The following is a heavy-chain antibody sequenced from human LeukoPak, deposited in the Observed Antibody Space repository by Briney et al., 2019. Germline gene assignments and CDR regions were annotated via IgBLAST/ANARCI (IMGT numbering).Heavy chain of an antibody. Sequence: SETLSLTCTVSGGSISGGDDYWSWIRQSPGKGLEWLGDTSYSGSTYYNPSLESRISISLDSSKNQFSLKLTSVTDADTAVYYCASAPPNWNGQGSFDYWGQGTLVTVSS. CDR2: TSYSGST. CDR3: ASAPPNWNGQGSFDY. D-gene: IGHD1-20*01. J-gene: IGHJ4*02. V-gene: IGHV4-30-4*01. CDR1: GGSISGGDDY.